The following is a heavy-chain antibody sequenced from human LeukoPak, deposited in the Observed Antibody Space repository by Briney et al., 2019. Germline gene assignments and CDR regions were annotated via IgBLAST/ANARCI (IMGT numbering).Heavy chain of an antibody. V-gene: IGHV4-61*01. Sequence: SETLSLTCTVSGGSVSSGSYYWSWIRQPPGKGLEWIGYIYYSGSTNYNPSLKSRVTISVDTSKNQFSLKLSSVTAADTAVYYCARSLITFGGVQVDYWGQGTLVTVSS. CDR1: GGSVSSGSYY. CDR2: IYYSGST. D-gene: IGHD3-16*01. CDR3: ARSLITFGGVQVDY. J-gene: IGHJ4*02.